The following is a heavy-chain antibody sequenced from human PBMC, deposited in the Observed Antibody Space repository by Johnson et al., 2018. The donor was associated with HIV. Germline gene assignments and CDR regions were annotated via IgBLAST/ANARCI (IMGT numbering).Heavy chain of an antibody. CDR3: ARVRGYSYVLDAFDI. CDR2: ISWNSGST. V-gene: IGHV3-20*04. J-gene: IGHJ3*02. D-gene: IGHD5-18*01. Sequence: QLVESGGGLVQPGGSLRLSCAASGFTVSSNYMSWVRQAPGKGLEWVSGISWNSGSTGYADSVKGRFTISRDNAKNSLYLQMNSLIAEDTALYYCARVRGYSYVLDAFDIWGQGTMVTVSS. CDR1: GFTVSSNY.